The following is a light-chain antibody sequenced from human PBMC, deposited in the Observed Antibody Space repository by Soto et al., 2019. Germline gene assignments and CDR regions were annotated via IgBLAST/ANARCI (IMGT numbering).Light chain of an antibody. CDR1: PSVLSPPNHKNC. CDR3: QQYYNTQT. V-gene: IGKV4-1*01. J-gene: IGKJ1*01. CDR2: WAS. Sequence: DSLMTQSRASLADSLGESATIHCKSSPSVLSPPNHKNCLAWFQQKPGHPPKLLIYWASIRESGVPDRFSGGGSGTDFTLTINNVQAEDVAVYYCQQYYNTQTFGQGTKVDIK.